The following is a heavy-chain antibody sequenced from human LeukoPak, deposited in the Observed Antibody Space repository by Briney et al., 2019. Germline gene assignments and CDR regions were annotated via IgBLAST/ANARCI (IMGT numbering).Heavy chain of an antibody. CDR3: ARETKAVVATIIFDY. J-gene: IGHJ4*02. D-gene: IGHD5-24*01. CDR1: GFTFSSYE. V-gene: IGHV3-48*03. CDR2: ISSSGSTI. Sequence: GGSLRLSCAASGFTFSSYEMNWVHQAPGKGLEWVSYISSSGSTIYYADSVKGRFTISRDNAKNSLYLQMNSLRAEDAAVYYCARETKAVVATIIFDYWGQGTLVTVSS.